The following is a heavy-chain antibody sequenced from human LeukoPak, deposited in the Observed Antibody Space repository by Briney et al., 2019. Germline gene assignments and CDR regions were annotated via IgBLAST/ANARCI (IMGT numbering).Heavy chain of an antibody. D-gene: IGHD2-15*01. CDR3: AGSGYCSGGTCYATFDY. V-gene: IGHV4-4*07. CDR2: IYTSGST. Sequence: SETLSLTCSVSGGSISSSYWSWIRQPAGKGLEYIGRIYTSGSTNYNPSLKSRVTMSVDTSKNHFSLKLSSVAAADTALYYCAGSGYCSGGTCYATFDYWGQGTLVTVSS. J-gene: IGHJ4*02. CDR1: GGSISSSY.